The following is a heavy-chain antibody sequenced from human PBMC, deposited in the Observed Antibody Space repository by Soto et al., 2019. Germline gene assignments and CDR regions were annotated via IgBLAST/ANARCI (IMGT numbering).Heavy chain of an antibody. D-gene: IGHD2-21*02. J-gene: IGHJ4*02. CDR3: ARLVTTIDY. V-gene: IGHV4-39*01. CDR1: GGSISSSSFY. CDR2: IFYSGST. Sequence: SETLSLTCTVSGGSISSSSFYWGWIRQPPGKGLEWIGSIFYSGSTYYNPSLKSRVTISVDTSMNQFSLKLTSVTAGDTAVYYCARLVTTIDYWGQGTLVTVSS.